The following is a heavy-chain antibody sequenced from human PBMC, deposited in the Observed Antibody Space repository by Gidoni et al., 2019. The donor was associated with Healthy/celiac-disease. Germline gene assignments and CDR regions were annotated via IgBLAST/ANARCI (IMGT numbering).Heavy chain of an antibody. Sequence: HVQLVESGGGVVQPGRSLRLSCAASGFTFSSSGLHWVRQAPGKGLEWVAVIWYDGSNKYYADSVKGRFTISRDNSKNTLYLQMNSLRAEDTAVYYCARDSSSGGYYYYYMDVWGKGTTVTVSS. J-gene: IGHJ6*03. CDR3: ARDSSSGGYYYYYMDV. CDR1: GFTFSSSG. V-gene: IGHV3-33*08. D-gene: IGHD6-19*01. CDR2: IWYDGSNK.